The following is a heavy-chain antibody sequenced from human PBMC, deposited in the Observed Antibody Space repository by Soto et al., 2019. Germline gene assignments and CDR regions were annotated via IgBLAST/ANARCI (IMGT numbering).Heavy chain of an antibody. Sequence: EVQLLESGGGVVQPGGSLRLSCAASGITISNYPMSWVRQAPGKGLDWVSGISGSGDRTYYADSAKGRFTISKDISKNSLSLQLDNLGVEDTAVYFCVKDDGGYPSTAPHWGQGTLVTVSS. V-gene: IGHV3-23*01. CDR3: VKDDGGYPSTAPH. CDR1: GITISNYP. J-gene: IGHJ1*01. D-gene: IGHD3-22*01. CDR2: ISGSGDRT.